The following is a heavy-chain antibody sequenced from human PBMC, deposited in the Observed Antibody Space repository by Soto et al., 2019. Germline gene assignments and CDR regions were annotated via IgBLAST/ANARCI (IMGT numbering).Heavy chain of an antibody. CDR3: TRLISAAQYY. D-gene: IGHD3-10*01. CDR1: GFVFKDSS. CDR2: IRDRAYNYAT. V-gene: IGHV3-73*01. Sequence: EVLLVESGGGVVQTGGSLKLSCAASGFVFKDSSIHWVRQASGKGLEWVGRIRDRAYNYATAYTASVKGRFTISRDDSNNTAYLQMTSLKTEDTAIYYCTRLISAAQYYWGQGTLVTVSS. J-gene: IGHJ4*02.